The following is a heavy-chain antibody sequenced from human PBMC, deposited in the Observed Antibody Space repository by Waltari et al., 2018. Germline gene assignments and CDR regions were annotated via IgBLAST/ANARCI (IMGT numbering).Heavy chain of an antibody. D-gene: IGHD3-16*01. CDR1: GFNFSSYG. Sequence: QVQLVESGGGVVQPGRSLRLSCAASGFNFSSYGMHWVRQVPGKELEWVAVIAYEGDNKYYADSVKGRFTISKEKSKNTLYLEMNSLRAEDTAVYYCARDWASMDVWGKGTTVTISS. CDR3: ARDWASMDV. J-gene: IGHJ6*03. CDR2: IAYEGDNK. V-gene: IGHV3-30*03.